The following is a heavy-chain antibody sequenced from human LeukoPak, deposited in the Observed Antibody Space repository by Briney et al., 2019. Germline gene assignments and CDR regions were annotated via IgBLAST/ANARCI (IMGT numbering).Heavy chain of an antibody. CDR1: DGSISSYY. Sequence: SETLSLTCSISDGSISSYYWSWIRQPPGKGLEWIGYIYYSGSTYYNPSLKSRVTISVDTSKNQFSLKLSSVTAADTAVYYCASTIFGYYFDYWGQGTLVTVSS. CDR2: IYYSGST. J-gene: IGHJ4*02. CDR3: ASTIFGYYFDY. V-gene: IGHV4-59*01. D-gene: IGHD3-3*01.